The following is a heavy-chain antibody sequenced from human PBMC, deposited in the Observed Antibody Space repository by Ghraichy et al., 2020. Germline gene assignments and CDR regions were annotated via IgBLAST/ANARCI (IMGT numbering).Heavy chain of an antibody. J-gene: IGHJ4*02. Sequence: SQTLSLTCTVSAGSISSGSYYWSWIRQHPGKGLEWIGYIYYSGSTYYNPSLKSRVTMSVDTSKNQFSLNLSSVTAADTAVYYCARIIPRITAAGRAFDYWGQGTLVTVSS. CDR2: IYYSGST. CDR3: ARIIPRITAAGRAFDY. D-gene: IGHD6-13*01. CDR1: AGSISSGSYY. V-gene: IGHV4-31*03.